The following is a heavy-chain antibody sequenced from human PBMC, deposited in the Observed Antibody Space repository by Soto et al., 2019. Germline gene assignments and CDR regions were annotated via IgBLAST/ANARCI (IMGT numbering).Heavy chain of an antibody. D-gene: IGHD6-19*01. CDR1: GGSISSYY. CDR2: IYYSGST. J-gene: IGHJ4*02. CDR3: ARAVAVPADFDY. V-gene: IGHV4-59*01. Sequence: PSETLSLTCTVSGGSISSYYWSWIRQPPGKGLEWIGYIYYSGSTNYNPSLKNRVTISVDTSKNQFSLKLSSVTAADTAVYYCARAVAVPADFDYWGQGTLVTVSS.